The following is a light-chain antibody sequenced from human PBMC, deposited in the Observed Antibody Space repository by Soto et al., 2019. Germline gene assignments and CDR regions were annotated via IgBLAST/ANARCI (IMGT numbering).Light chain of an antibody. J-gene: IGLJ3*02. CDR1: SGHSSSA. CDR2: LNSDGSH. CDR3: QTWGAGIRV. V-gene: IGLV4-69*01. Sequence: QPVVTQSPSASASLGASVKLTCTLSSGHSSSAIAWHQQRPEKGPRLLMRLNSDGSHSKGDGIPDRFAGSSSGAERYLTISSLQSEDEADYYCQTWGAGIRVFGGGTKLTVL.